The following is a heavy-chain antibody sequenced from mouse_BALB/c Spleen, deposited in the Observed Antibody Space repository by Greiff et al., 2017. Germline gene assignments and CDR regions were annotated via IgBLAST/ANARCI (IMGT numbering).Heavy chain of an antibody. CDR1: GYTFTSYW. CDR2: IYPSDSYT. CDR3: TRSRNGNYAMDY. J-gene: IGHJ4*01. D-gene: IGHD2-1*01. Sequence: QVQLQQPGAELVRPGASVKLSCKASGYTFTSYWINWVKQRPGQGLEWIGNIYPSDSYTNYNQKFKDKATLTVDKSSSTAYMQLSSPTSEDSAVYYCTRSRNGNYAMDYWGQGTSVTVSS. V-gene: IGHV1-69*02.